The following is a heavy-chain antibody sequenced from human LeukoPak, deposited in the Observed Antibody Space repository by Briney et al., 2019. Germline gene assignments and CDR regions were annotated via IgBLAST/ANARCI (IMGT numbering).Heavy chain of an antibody. CDR3: ARGAFDFRPREGDH. D-gene: IGHD3-3*01. CDR1: GFTFSNYG. Sequence: PGGSLRLSCAASGFTFSNYGIHWVRQAPGKGLEWVAVISYDGTNKYFADSVKGRFTISRDNSNNTLSLQMNSLRTEDTAVYYCARGAFDFRPREGDHWGQGTLVIVSS. J-gene: IGHJ4*02. CDR2: ISYDGTNK. V-gene: IGHV3-30*19.